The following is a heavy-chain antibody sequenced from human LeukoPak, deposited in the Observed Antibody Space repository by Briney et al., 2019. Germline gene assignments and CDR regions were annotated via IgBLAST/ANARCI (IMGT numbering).Heavy chain of an antibody. CDR1: GYTFTSYG. V-gene: IGHV1-18*01. CDR2: ISAYNGNT. CDR3: ARVVNYYDSSGYSDY. Sequence: ASVKVSCKASGYTFTSYGLSWVRQAPGQGREWIGWISAYNGNTNYAQKLQGRVTMTTDTSTSTAYMELRSLRSDDTAVYYCARVVNYYDSSGYSDYWGQGTLVTVSS. J-gene: IGHJ4*02. D-gene: IGHD3-22*01.